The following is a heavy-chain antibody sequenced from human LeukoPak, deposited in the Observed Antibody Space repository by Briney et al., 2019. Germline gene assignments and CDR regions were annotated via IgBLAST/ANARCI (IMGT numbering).Heavy chain of an antibody. CDR3: AGDQGALNY. D-gene: IGHD3-16*01. V-gene: IGHV3-21*01. CDR1: GFTFSSYS. CDR2: ITSSSSHI. Sequence: PGGSLRLSCAASGFTFSSYSMNWVRQAPGKGLEWVSSITSSSSHIYYADSVKGRFTISRDNAKNSLYLQMNSLRAEDTAVYYCAGDQGALNYWGQGTLVTVSS. J-gene: IGHJ4*02.